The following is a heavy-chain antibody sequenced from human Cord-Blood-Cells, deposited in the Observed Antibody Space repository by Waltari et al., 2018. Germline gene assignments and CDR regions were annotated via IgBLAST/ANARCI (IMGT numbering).Heavy chain of an antibody. CDR3: ARGAEATADY. Sequence: QVHLQQRGAGLLKPSETLSLPCAVYGGSFSGYYWSWIRYPPGKGLEWIGEINHSGSTNYNPSLKSRVTISVDTSKNQFSLKLSSVTAADTAVYYCARGAEATADYWGQGTLVTVSS. CDR1: GGSFSGYY. CDR2: INHSGST. J-gene: IGHJ4*02. V-gene: IGHV4-34*01. D-gene: IGHD5-12*01.